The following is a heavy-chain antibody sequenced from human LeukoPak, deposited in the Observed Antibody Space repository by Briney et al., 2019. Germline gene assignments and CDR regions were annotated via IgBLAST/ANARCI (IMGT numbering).Heavy chain of an antibody. D-gene: IGHD3-10*01. CDR3: ARGGRGRNWFDP. J-gene: IGHJ5*02. CDR2: IYYSVST. V-gene: IGHV4-59*01. Sequence: SETLSLTCTVSGXSISSYYWSWIRQPPGKGLEWIGYIYYSVSTNYNLSLKSRVTISVDTSENQFSLKLTSVTAADTAVYYCARGGRGRNWFDPWGQGTLVTVSS. CDR1: GXSISSYY.